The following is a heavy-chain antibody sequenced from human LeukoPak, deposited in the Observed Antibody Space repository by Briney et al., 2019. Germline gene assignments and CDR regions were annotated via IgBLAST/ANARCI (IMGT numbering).Heavy chain of an antibody. Sequence: PSETLSLTCTVSGGSISPYYWSWIRQPPGKGLEWIGYIYYSGSTNYNPSLKSRVTISVDTSKNQFSLKLSSVTAADTAVYYCVRDRDYGDYAYAFDIWGQGTMVTVSS. CDR1: GGSISPYY. CDR2: IYYSGST. CDR3: VRDRDYGDYAYAFDI. J-gene: IGHJ3*02. D-gene: IGHD4-17*01. V-gene: IGHV4-59*01.